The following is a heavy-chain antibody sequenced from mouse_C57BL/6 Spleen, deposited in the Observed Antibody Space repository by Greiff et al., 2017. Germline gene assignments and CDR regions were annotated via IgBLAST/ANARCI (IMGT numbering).Heavy chain of an antibody. D-gene: IGHD1-1*01. J-gene: IGHJ2*01. V-gene: IGHV14-1*01. CDR2: IDPADGDT. CDR1: GFNIKDYY. CDR3: TTTVAPYYFDY. Sequence: VQLQQSGAELVRPGASVKLSCTASGFNIKDYYMHWVKQRPEQGLEWIGRIDPADGDTEYAPKFQGKATVTADTSSNTAYLQLSSLTSEDTAVCDSTTTVAPYYFDYWGQGTTLTVSA.